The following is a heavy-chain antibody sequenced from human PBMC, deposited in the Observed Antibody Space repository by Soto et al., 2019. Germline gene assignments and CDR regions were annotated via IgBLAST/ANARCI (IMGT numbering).Heavy chain of an antibody. V-gene: IGHV4-30-2*05. CDR2: IYHSGRP. CDR1: DGSISSRGSS. Sequence: SEPLSLTCAVSDGSISSRGSSWSWIRQPPGKGLEWIGYIYHSGRPYYSPSLQSRVTISVDTSKNQFSLKLSSGTAADTAVYYLARGSVVVTAPDAFDIWGQGTMVTVS. J-gene: IGHJ3*02. D-gene: IGHD2-21*02. CDR3: ARGSVVVTAPDAFDI.